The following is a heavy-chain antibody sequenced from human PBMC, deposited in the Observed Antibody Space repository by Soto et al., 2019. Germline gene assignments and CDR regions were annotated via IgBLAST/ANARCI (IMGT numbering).Heavy chain of an antibody. CDR2: ISYDGSNK. CDR1: GFTFSSSG. V-gene: IGHV3-30*18. J-gene: IGHJ4*02. Sequence: GGSLRLSCAASGFTFSSSGMHWVRQAPGKGLEWVAVISYDGSNKFYADSVKGRFTISRDNFRNTLYLQMNSLRAEDTAVYYCAKEFHSWNYFDYWGQGTLVTVSS. CDR3: AKEFHSWNYFDY. D-gene: IGHD1-20*01.